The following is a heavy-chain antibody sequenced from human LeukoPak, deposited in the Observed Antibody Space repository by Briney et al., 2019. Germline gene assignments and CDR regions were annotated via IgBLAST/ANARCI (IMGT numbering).Heavy chain of an antibody. CDR1: GYTFTGYY. CDR3: ARVDYDYVWGSYRYFDY. Sequence: GASVKVSCKASGYTFTGYYMHWVRQAPGQGREWKGWINPNSGGTNYAQKFQGRVTMTRDTSISTAYMELSRLRSDDTAVYYCARVDYDYVWGSYRYFDYWGQGTLVTVSS. J-gene: IGHJ4*02. D-gene: IGHD3-16*02. CDR2: INPNSGGT. V-gene: IGHV1-2*02.